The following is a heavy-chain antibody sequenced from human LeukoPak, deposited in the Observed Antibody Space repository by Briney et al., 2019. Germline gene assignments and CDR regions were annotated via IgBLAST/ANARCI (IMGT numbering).Heavy chain of an antibody. CDR1: GYSLTSYW. V-gene: IGHV5-51*01. Sequence: HGESLKISCKGSGYSLTSYWISWVRQMPGKGLEWMGIIYPDDSDTRYSPSFQGQVTISADKSVRTAYLQWSSLKASDTAMYYCARPNITSYYDSRGYDAFDVWGQGTMVTVSS. CDR3: ARPNITSYYDSRGYDAFDV. CDR2: IYPDDSDT. D-gene: IGHD3-22*01. J-gene: IGHJ3*01.